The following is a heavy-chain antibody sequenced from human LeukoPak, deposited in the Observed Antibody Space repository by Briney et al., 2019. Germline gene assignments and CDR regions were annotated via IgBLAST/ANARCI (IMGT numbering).Heavy chain of an antibody. J-gene: IGHJ5*02. CDR2: INHSGST. V-gene: IGHV4-34*01. D-gene: IGHD3-10*01. CDR1: GGSFSGYY. Sequence: PSETLSLTCAVYGGSFSGYYWSWIRQPPGKGLEWIGEINHSGSTNYNPSLKSRVTISVDTSKNQFSLKLSSVTAADTAVYYCARHFYDYYGSGSYLDPWGQGTLVTVSS. CDR3: ARHFYDYYGSGSYLDP.